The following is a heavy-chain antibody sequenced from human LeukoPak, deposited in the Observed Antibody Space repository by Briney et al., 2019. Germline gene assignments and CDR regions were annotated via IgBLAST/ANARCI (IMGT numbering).Heavy chain of an antibody. CDR2: ISSSSSTI. Sequence: GGSLRLSCAASGFTFGDYAMTWVRQAPGKGLEWVSYISSSSSTIYYADSVKGRFTISRDSAKNSLFLQMNSLRAEDTALYYCARGYSGTYYDYWGQGTLVTVSS. D-gene: IGHD1-26*01. CDR3: ARGYSGTYYDY. V-gene: IGHV3-48*01. CDR1: GFTFGDYA. J-gene: IGHJ4*02.